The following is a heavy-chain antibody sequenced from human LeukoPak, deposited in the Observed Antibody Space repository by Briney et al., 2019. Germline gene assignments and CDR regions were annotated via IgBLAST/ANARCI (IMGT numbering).Heavy chain of an antibody. Sequence: SETLSLTCTVSGGSISSGDYYWTWIRQHPGKGLEWIGYIYYSGSTNYNPSLKSRVTISVDTSKNQFSLKLSSVTAADTAVYYCARMSAEERWLQFTYYFDYWGQGTLVTVSS. CDR1: GGSISSGDYY. V-gene: IGHV4-30-4*08. CDR2: IYYSGST. CDR3: ARMSAEERWLQFTYYFDY. D-gene: IGHD5-12*01. J-gene: IGHJ4*02.